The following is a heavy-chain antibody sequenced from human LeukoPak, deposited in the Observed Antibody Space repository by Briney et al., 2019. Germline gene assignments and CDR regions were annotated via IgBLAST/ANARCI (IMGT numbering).Heavy chain of an antibody. J-gene: IGHJ4*02. D-gene: IGHD2-2*01. CDR3: SRQIDREVPVDSDH. CDR1: LHSINRQYY. V-gene: IGHV4-38-2*01. Sequence: PSVTLSLTYAVSLHSINRQYYLVWIRQPPAHGLEWVGSSDHHGETYYSLPPNPQVTMSENTSKNQFSLHLNSVTAADSTPYYYSRQIDREVPVDSDHWGPGTLVTFAS. CDR2: SDHHGET.